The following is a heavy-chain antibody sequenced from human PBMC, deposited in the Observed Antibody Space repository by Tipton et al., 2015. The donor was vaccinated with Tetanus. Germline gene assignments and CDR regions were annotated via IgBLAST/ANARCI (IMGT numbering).Heavy chain of an antibody. CDR1: GFTFSSYA. V-gene: IGHV3-30-3*01. D-gene: IGHD3-22*01. Sequence: SLRLSCAASGFTFSSYAMHWVRQAPGKGLEWVAVISYDGSNKYYADSVKGRFTISRDNSKNTLYLQMNSLRAEDTAVYYCAREGTMIVVVVSFDYWGQGTLVTVSS. J-gene: IGHJ4*02. CDR3: AREGTMIVVVVSFDY. CDR2: ISYDGSNK.